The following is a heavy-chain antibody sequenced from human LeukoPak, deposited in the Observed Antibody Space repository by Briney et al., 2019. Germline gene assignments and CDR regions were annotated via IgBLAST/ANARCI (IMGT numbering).Heavy chain of an antibody. J-gene: IGHJ3*02. CDR1: GFTFSNAW. CDR3: VGGYFDSSGYYDANAFDI. V-gene: IGHV3-15*01. CDR2: IKSKTDGGTT. Sequence: GGSLRLSCAAFGFTFSNAWMTWVRQAPGKGLEWVGRIKSKTDGGTTDYAAPVKGRFTISRDDSENTLYLQMDSLKTEDTAVYYCVGGYFDSSGYYDANAFDIWGRGTMVTVSS. D-gene: IGHD3-22*01.